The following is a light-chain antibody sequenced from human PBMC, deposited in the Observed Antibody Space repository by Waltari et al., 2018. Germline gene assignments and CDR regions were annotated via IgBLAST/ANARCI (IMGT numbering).Light chain of an antibody. Sequence: EIVLTQSPGTLSLSPGERATLSCRASQSVSSSYLAWYQQRPGQGPRLLIYGASSRATGIPDRFSGSGSGTDFTLTISRLEPEDFAVYYCQQYGSGGFTFGPGTKVDIK. CDR3: QQYGSGGFT. J-gene: IGKJ3*01. V-gene: IGKV3-20*01. CDR1: QSVSSSY. CDR2: GAS.